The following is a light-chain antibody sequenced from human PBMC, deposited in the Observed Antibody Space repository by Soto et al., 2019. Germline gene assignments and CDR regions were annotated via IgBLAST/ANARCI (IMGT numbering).Light chain of an antibody. J-gene: IGLJ1*01. V-gene: IGLV2-14*02. CDR2: EVS. CDR3: NSYTTSSTRV. Sequence: QSALTQPASVSGSPGQSITISCTGTSSDVGNYNLVSWYQQHPGKAPKLMIYEVSYRPSGVSNRFSGSKSGNTASLTISGLQAEDEADYYCNSYTTSSTRVFGTGTQLTVL. CDR1: SSDVGNYNL.